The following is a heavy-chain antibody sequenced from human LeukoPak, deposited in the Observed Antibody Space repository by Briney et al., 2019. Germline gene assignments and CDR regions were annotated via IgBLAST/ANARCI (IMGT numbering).Heavy chain of an antibody. CDR1: GFTVSSNY. D-gene: IGHD2-2*01. V-gene: IGHV3-53*01. CDR2: IYSGGST. J-gene: IGHJ4*02. CDR3: ARGHCSSTSCYDV. Sequence: PGGSLRLSCAASGFTVSSNYMSWVRQAPGKGLEWVSVIYSGGSTYYADSVKGRFTISRDNSKNTLYPQMNSLRAEDTAVYYCARGHCSSTSCYDVWGQGTLVTVSS.